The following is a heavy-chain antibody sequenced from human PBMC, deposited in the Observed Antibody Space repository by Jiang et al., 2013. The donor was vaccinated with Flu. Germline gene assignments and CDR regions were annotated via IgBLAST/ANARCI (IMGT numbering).Heavy chain of an antibody. V-gene: IGHV3-23*04. Sequence: QLVESGGGLVQPGGSLTLSCAASGFIFTSYAMSWVRQAPGKGLEWVSGISGSGGSTYYADSVKGRFTISRDNSKNALYLQMDSLRAEDTAVYYCAEGSDLFDCWGQGTLVTVSS. CDR3: AEGSDLFDC. CDR2: ISGSGGST. J-gene: IGHJ4*02. D-gene: IGHD2-21*02. CDR1: GFIFTSYA.